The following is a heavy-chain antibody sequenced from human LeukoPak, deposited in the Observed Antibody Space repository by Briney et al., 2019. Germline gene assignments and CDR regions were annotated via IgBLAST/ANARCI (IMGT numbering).Heavy chain of an antibody. CDR1: GFTFSSYS. D-gene: IGHD1-26*01. V-gene: IGHV3-21*04. Sequence: GGSLRLSCAASGFTFSSYSMNWVRQAPGKGLEWVSSISSSSSYIYYADSVKGRFTISRDNSKNTLYLQMNSLRAEDTAVYYCAKDVGATKYYYYMDVWGKGTTVTVSS. J-gene: IGHJ6*03. CDR2: ISSSSSYI. CDR3: AKDVGATKYYYYMDV.